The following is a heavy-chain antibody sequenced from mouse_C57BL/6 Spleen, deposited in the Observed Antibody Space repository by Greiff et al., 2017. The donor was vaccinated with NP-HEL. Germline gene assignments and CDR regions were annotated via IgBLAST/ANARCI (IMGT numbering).Heavy chain of an antibody. CDR2: ISYDGSN. D-gene: IGHD2-4*01. CDR1: GYSITSGYY. CDR3: ARGYDYDPLDY. V-gene: IGHV3-6*01. Sequence: EVQLQQSGPGLVKPSQSLSLTCSVTGYSITSGYYWNWIRQFPGNKLEWMGYISYDGSNNYNPSLKNRISITRDTSKNQFFLKLNSVTTEDTATYYCARGYDYDPLDYWGQGTTLTVSS. J-gene: IGHJ2*01.